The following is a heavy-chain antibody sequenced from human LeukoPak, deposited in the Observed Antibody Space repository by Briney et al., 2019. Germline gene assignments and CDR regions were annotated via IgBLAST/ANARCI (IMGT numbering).Heavy chain of an antibody. Sequence: SVKVSCKASGGTFSSYAISWVRQAPGQGLEWMGRIIPIFGTANYAQKFQGRVTITTDESTSTAYMELSSLRSEDTAVYYCASQSEGAVAGYYFDYWGQGTLVTVSS. CDR3: ASQSEGAVAGYYFDY. J-gene: IGHJ4*02. V-gene: IGHV1-69*05. CDR1: GGTFSSYA. D-gene: IGHD6-19*01. CDR2: IIPIFGTA.